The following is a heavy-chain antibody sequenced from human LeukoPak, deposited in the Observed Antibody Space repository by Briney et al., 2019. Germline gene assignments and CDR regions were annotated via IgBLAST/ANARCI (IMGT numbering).Heavy chain of an antibody. CDR3: ARTITYYDFWSGYYPYYMDV. CDR1: GFTVSSNY. Sequence: GGSLRLSCAASGFTVSSNYMSWVRQAPGQGLELVSVIYSGGSTYYADSVKGRFTISRDNSKNTLYLQMNSLRAEDTAVYYCARTITYYDFWSGYYPYYMDVWGKGTTVTVSS. V-gene: IGHV3-53*01. CDR2: IYSGGST. D-gene: IGHD3-3*01. J-gene: IGHJ6*03.